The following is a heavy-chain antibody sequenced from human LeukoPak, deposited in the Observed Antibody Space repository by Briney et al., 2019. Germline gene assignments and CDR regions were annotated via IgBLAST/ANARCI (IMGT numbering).Heavy chain of an antibody. V-gene: IGHV1-46*01. Sequence: GASVKVSCKASGYTFTSYYMHWVRQAPGQGLEWMGIINPRRGSTRYAQKFQDRVVVTRDTSTSTVHMELSSLRSDDTAVYYCTREGAAEAKNFDYWGQGTLVTVSS. J-gene: IGHJ4*02. D-gene: IGHD6-13*01. CDR2: INPRRGST. CDR1: GYTFTSYY. CDR3: TREGAAEAKNFDY.